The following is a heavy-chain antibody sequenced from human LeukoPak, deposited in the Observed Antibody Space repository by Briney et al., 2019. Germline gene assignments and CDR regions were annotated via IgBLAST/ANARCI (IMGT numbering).Heavy chain of an antibody. CDR3: ARDIVVVPAAHDYYYYYGMDV. CDR2: TYYRSKRYN. J-gene: IGHJ6*04. Sequence: SQTLSLICAISGDSVSSNSAARNWIRQSPSRGLEWLGRTYYRSKRYNDYAVSVKSRITINPDTSKNQFSLQLNSVTPEDTAVYYCARDIVVVPAAHDYYYYYGMDVWGKGTTVTVSS. V-gene: IGHV6-1*01. CDR1: GDSVSSNSAA. D-gene: IGHD2-2*01.